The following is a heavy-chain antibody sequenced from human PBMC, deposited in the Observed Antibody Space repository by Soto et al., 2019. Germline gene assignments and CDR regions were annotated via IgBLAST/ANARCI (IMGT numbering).Heavy chain of an antibody. CDR3: AKGGDDFWSGYYRPGPNWFDP. Sequence: GVSLRLSCAACGFTFSSYAMSWVRQAPGKGLEWVSAISGSGGSTYYADSVKGRFTISRDNSKNTLYLQMNSLRAEDTAVYYCAKGGDDFWSGYYRPGPNWFDPWGQGTLVTVSS. J-gene: IGHJ5*02. D-gene: IGHD3-3*01. V-gene: IGHV3-23*01. CDR2: ISGSGGST. CDR1: GFTFSSYA.